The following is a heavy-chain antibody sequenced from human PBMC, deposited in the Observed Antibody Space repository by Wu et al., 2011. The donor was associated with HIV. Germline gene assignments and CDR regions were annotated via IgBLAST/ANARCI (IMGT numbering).Heavy chain of an antibody. J-gene: IGHJ4*02. D-gene: IGHD3-10*01. Sequence: VRQAPGQGLEWMGWINPNSGGTDFAPKFQGRLTLTRDASFTTVYMELSRLISDDTAVYYCAREDVELHLFDFWGQGAQVTVSS. CDR3: AREDVELHLFDF. CDR2: INPNSGGT. V-gene: IGHV1-2*02.